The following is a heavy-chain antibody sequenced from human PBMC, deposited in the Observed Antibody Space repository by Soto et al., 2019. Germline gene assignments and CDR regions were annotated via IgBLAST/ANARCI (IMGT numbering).Heavy chain of an antibody. D-gene: IGHD3-10*01. V-gene: IGHV4-30-4*01. J-gene: IGHJ4*02. Sequence: SETLSLTCTVSGGSISSGDYYWSWIRQPPGKGLGWIGNIYYSGSTYYNPSLKSRVTISIDTSKNQFSLKLSSVTAADTAVYYCASRKSSPYFDYWGQGTLVTVSS. CDR1: GGSISSGDYY. CDR2: IYYSGST. CDR3: ASRKSSPYFDY.